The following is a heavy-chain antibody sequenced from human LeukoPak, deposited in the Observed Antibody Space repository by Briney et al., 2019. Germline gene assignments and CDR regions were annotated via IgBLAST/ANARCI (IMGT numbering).Heavy chain of an antibody. V-gene: IGHV4-34*01. D-gene: IGHD6-6*01. Sequence: SETLSLTCAVYGGSFSGYYWSWIRQPPGKGLERIGEINHSGSTNYNPSLKSRVTISVDTSKNQFSLKLSSVTAADTAVYYCARGILGIAAREIDYWGQGTLVTVSS. CDR2: INHSGST. CDR3: ARGILGIAAREIDY. J-gene: IGHJ4*02. CDR1: GGSFSGYY.